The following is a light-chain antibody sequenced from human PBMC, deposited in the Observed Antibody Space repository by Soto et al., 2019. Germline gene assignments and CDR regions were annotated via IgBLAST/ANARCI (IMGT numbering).Light chain of an antibody. J-gene: IGLJ2*01. CDR1: SSDVGAYNY. CDR3: CSFAGTYTV. V-gene: IGLV2-11*01. CDR2: GVS. Sequence: QSALTQPRSVSASPGQSVTISCTGTSSDVGAYNYVSWYQQHPGKAPKLMLYGVSKRPSGVPDRFSGSKSGNTASLAISGLQVEDEADYYCCSFAGTYTVFGGGTKLTVL.